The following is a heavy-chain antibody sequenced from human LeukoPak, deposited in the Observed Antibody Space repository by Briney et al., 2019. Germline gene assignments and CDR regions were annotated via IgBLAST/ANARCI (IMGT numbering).Heavy chain of an antibody. CDR1: GGSMTSYY. Sequence: SETLSLTCTVSGGSMTSYYWSWIRQPPGKGLEWIGYIYYSGSTKYNPSLKSRVTISVDTSKNQFSLKLSSVTAADTAVYYCARDKDAFDIWGQGTMVTVSS. V-gene: IGHV4-59*01. CDR3: ARDKDAFDI. CDR2: IYYSGST. J-gene: IGHJ3*02.